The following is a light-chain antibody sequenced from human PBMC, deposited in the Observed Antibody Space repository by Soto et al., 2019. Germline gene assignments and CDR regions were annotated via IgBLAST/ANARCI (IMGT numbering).Light chain of an antibody. J-gene: IGKJ3*01. Sequence: EIVLTQSPGTLSLSPGERATLSCRASQSVSSSYLAWYQQKPGQAPRLLIYGASGRATGIPDRFSGSGSGTDFTLTISRLEPEDFAVYYCQQYGGSPLFTFGPGTKVDIK. CDR3: QQYGGSPLFT. CDR2: GAS. V-gene: IGKV3-20*01. CDR1: QSVSSSY.